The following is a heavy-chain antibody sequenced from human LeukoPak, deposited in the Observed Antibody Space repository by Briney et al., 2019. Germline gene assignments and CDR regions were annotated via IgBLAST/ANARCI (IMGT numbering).Heavy chain of an antibody. CDR2: IYHGGST. CDR3: ARDPYCAGGSCYRRFDS. D-gene: IGHD2-15*01. CDR1: GGSIISSDW. V-gene: IGHV4-4*02. J-gene: IGHJ4*02. Sequence: PSETLSLTRAVSGGSIISSDWWSWVRQPPGKGLEWIGEIYHGGSTNYNSSLKSRVTISVDKSKNQFSLNLSSVTAADTAVYFCARDPYCAGGSCYRRFDSWGQGTLVTVSS.